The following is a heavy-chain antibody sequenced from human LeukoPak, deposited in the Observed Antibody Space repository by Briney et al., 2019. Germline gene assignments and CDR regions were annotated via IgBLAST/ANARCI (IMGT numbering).Heavy chain of an antibody. CDR1: GFTFSSYA. CDR3: AKSPVPCSYCYHGMDV. J-gene: IGHJ6*02. Sequence: GGSLRLSCAASGFTFSSYAMTWVRQAPGKGLEWVSAISGGGGSAYYADSVKGRFTLSRDNSKNTLYLQMSSLRADDTAVYYCAKSPVPCSYCYHGMDVWGQGTTVTVSS. CDR2: ISGGGGSA. D-gene: IGHD3-10*02. V-gene: IGHV3-23*01.